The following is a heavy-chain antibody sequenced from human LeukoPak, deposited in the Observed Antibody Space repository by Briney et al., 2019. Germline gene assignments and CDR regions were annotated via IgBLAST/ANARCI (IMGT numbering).Heavy chain of an antibody. CDR3: ARATTVIRSNWFDP. CDR2: ISSSGSTI. CDR1: GFTFSDYY. D-gene: IGHD4-17*01. Sequence: GGSLRLSCAASGFTFSDYYMSWIRQAPGKGLEWVSYISSSGSTIYYADSVKGRFTISRDNAKNSLYLQMNSLRAEDTAVYYCARATTVIRSNWFDPWGQGTLVTVSS. V-gene: IGHV3-11*04. J-gene: IGHJ5*02.